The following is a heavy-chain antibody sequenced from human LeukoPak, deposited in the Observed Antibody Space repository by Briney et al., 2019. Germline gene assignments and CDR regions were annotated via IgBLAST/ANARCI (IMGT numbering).Heavy chain of an antibody. D-gene: IGHD2-21*02. V-gene: IGHV3-23*01. CDR3: AASVVTAIPENFDY. J-gene: IGHJ4*02. CDR2: ISGSGGST. Sequence: GGSLRLSCAASEFTFSSYAMSWARQAPGKGLEWVSAISGSGGSTYYADSVKGRFTISRDNSKNTLYLQMNSLRAEDTAVYYCAASVVTAIPENFDYWGQGTLVTVSS. CDR1: EFTFSSYA.